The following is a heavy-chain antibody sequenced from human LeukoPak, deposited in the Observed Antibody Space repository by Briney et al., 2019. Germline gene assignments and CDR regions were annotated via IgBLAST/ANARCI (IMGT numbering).Heavy chain of an antibody. CDR1: GFTFSGYA. Sequence: PGGSLRLSCADSGFTFSGYAVSWVRQPPGKGLEWVLGISVTGDYTHYADSVKGRFSVSGDNSKNTLYLHMNSLTVEDTAVYFCATFRGDGYNLGFDNWGQGTLVTVSS. D-gene: IGHD5-24*01. CDR3: ATFRGDGYNLGFDN. CDR2: ISVTGDYT. J-gene: IGHJ4*02. V-gene: IGHV3-23*01.